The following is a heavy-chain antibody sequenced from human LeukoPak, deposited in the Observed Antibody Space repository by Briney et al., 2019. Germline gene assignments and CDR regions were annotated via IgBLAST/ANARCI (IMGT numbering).Heavy chain of an antibody. V-gene: IGHV4-38-2*02. Sequence: SETLSLTCTVSGYSISSGYYWCWLRQPPGKGLGGIGIIYLSGSTYYTPSLKSRVTISGDTSKNQSPLQQTSVTAAGTAVYYCARVQPGYNGPTTPQHNWFDPWGEGTLVTVSS. CDR2: IYLSGST. CDR1: GYSISSGYY. D-gene: IGHD1-26*01. CDR3: ARVQPGYNGPTTPQHNWFDP. J-gene: IGHJ5*02.